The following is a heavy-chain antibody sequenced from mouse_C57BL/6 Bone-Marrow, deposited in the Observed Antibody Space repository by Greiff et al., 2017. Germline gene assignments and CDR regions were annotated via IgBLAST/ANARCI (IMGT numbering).Heavy chain of an antibody. J-gene: IGHJ3*01. CDR1: GYSFTDYN. CDR3: AREEDIYYNPAWFAY. Sequence: VQLQQSGPELVKPGASVKISCKASGYSFTDYNMNWVKQSNGKSLEWIGVINPNYGTTSYNQKFKGKATLTVDQSSITAYMQLNSLTSEDSAVYYCAREEDIYYNPAWFAYWGQGTLVTVSA. V-gene: IGHV1-39*01. CDR2: INPNYGTT. D-gene: IGHD2-1*01.